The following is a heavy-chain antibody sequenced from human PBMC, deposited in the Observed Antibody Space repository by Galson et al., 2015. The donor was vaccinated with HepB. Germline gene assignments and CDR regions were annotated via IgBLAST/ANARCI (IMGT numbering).Heavy chain of an antibody. J-gene: IGHJ5*02. D-gene: IGHD2/OR15-2a*01. Sequence: SLRLSCAASGFTLSDYYMTWIRQAPGKGLEWVSYIRSSGSTTIYYAGSVKGRFTISRDNAKNSLYLQMNSLRAEDSAVYYCARATLGWFDPWGQGTLVTVSS. CDR3: ARATLGWFDP. CDR2: IRSSGSTTI. CDR1: GFTLSDYY. V-gene: IGHV3-11*01.